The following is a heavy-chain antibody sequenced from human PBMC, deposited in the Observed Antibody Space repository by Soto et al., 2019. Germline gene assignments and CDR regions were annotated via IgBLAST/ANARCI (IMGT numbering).Heavy chain of an antibody. J-gene: IGHJ4*02. CDR2: IYSGGST. CDR1: GFTVSSNY. CDR3: ARGDSGSYYGH. D-gene: IGHD1-26*01. V-gene: IGHV3-53*01. Sequence: PGGSLRLSCAASGFTVSSNYMSWVRQAPGKGLEWVSVIYSGGSTYCADSVKGRFTISRDNSKNTLYLQMNSLRAEDTAVYYCARGDSGSYYGHWGQGTLVTVSS.